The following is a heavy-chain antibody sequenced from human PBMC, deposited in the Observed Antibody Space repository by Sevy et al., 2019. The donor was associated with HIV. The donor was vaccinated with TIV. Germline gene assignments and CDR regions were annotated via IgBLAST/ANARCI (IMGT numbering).Heavy chain of an antibody. V-gene: IGHV4-59*01. CDR2: IYYSGST. J-gene: IGHJ3*02. D-gene: IGHD6-13*01. Sequence: SETLSLTCTVSGGSISSYYWSWIRQPPGKGLEWIGYIYYSGSTNYNPSLKSRVTISVDTSKNQFSLKLSSVTAADTAVYYCARDSGREWQAAGTTPRDAFDIWGQGTMVTVSS. CDR3: ARDSGREWQAAGTTPRDAFDI. CDR1: GGSISSYY.